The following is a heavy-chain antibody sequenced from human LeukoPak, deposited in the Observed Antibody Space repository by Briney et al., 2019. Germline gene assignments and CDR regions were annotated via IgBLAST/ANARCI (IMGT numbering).Heavy chain of an antibody. CDR1: GYTFTSYY. CDR2: INPSGGST. Sequence: ASVRVSCKASGYTFTSYYMHWVRQAPGQGLEWMGIINPSGGSTSYAQKFQGRVTMTRDTSTSTVYMELSSLRSEDTAVYYCARAAPGIPSPALWGQGTLVTVSS. D-gene: IGHD6-13*01. V-gene: IGHV1-46*01. CDR3: ARAAPGIPSPAL. J-gene: IGHJ4*02.